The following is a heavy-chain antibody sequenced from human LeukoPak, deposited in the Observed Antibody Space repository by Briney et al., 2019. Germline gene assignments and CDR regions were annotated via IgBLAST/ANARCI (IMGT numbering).Heavy chain of an antibody. D-gene: IGHD6-6*01. V-gene: IGHV3-30*02. CDR3: AKDRWEYSSSSFFDY. CDR1: GFTFSSYG. Sequence: PGGSLRLSCAASGFTFSSYGMHWVRQAPGKGLEWVAFIRYDGSNKYYADSVKGRFTISRDNSKNTLYLQMNSLRAEDTAVYYCAKDRWEYSSSSFFDYWGQGTLVTVSS. CDR2: IRYDGSNK. J-gene: IGHJ4*02.